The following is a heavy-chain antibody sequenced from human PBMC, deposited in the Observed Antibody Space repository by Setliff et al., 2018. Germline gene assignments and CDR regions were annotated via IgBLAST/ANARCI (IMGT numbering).Heavy chain of an antibody. CDR3: VRGFTIFGVVKLERWFDP. D-gene: IGHD3-3*01. CDR2: IHASGNT. J-gene: IGHJ5*02. CDR1: GGPFSRSSSY. Sequence: SETLSLTCTVSGGPFSRSSSYWSWIRQPVGRRLEWIGRIHASGNTHTNPSLKSRVTISVDTSKNQFSLKLTSVTAADTAVYFCVRGFTIFGVVKLERWFDPWGQGTLVTVSS. V-gene: IGHV4-61*02.